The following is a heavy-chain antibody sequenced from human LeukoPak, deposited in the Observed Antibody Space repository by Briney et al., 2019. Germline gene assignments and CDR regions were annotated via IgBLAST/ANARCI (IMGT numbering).Heavy chain of an antibody. V-gene: IGHV3-30*03. Sequence: PGRSLRLSCAASGFTFSSYGMHWVRQAPGKGLEWVAVISYDGSNKYYADSVKGRFTISRDNAKNSLYLQMNSLRAEDTAVYYCARDPVQDFDYWGQGTLVAVSS. CDR2: ISYDGSNK. J-gene: IGHJ4*02. CDR3: ARDPVQDFDY. CDR1: GFTFSSYG. D-gene: IGHD1-1*01.